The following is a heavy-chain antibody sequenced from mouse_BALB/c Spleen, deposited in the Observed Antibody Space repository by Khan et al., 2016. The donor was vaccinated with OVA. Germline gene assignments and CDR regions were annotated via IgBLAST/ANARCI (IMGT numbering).Heavy chain of an antibody. J-gene: IGHJ3*01. Sequence: QVQLKESGAELVRPGPSMKISCKASGYAFSNYWMNWVRQGPGQGLEWIGQIYPGDGNTNYNGKYKDKAILTADKSSRTAYMQLSILTSEDYAVYFCAGNWYDFFAYWGQGTLVTVSA. CDR2: IYPGDGNT. CDR3: AGNWYDFFAY. V-gene: IGHV1-80*01. D-gene: IGHD2-14*01. CDR1: GYAFSNYW.